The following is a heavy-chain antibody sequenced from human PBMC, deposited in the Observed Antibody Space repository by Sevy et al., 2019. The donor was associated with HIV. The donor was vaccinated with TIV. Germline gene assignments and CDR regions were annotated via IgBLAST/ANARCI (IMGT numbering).Heavy chain of an antibody. CDR2: IWNDRGNK. D-gene: IGHD3-22*01. CDR3: ASLPNNYYDSSGYSGDDAFDI. V-gene: IGHV3-33*01. CDR1: GFSFSRYG. J-gene: IGHJ3*02. Sequence: GGSLRLSCAASGFSFSRYGMHWVRQAPGKGLEWVAVIWNDRGNKHYAHSVKGRFAISRDNSKNTLYLQMNSLRAEDTAVYYCASLPNNYYDSSGYSGDDAFDIWGQGTMVTVSS.